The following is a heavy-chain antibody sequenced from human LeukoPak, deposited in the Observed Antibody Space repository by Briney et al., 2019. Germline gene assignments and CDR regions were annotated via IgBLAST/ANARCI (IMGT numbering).Heavy chain of an antibody. CDR3: ARGGAVAGPTYFDY. CDR2: IYKTGST. Sequence: SETLSLTCTVSGDSITSGGYYWSWIRQRPGKGLEWIGYIYKTGSTYYNPSLKSRVTMSVDTSRNQFSLKVNSVTAADTAVYYCARGGAVAGPTYFDYWGQGTLVTVSS. D-gene: IGHD6-19*01. J-gene: IGHJ4*02. V-gene: IGHV4-31*03. CDR1: GDSITSGGYY.